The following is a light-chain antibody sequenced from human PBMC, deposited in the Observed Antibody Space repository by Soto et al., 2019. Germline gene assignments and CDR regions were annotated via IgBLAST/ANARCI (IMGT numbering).Light chain of an antibody. CDR2: AAS. V-gene: IGKV1-39*01. Sequence: DLQMTQSPSSLSASVGDRVTISCRASQSISSYLNWYQQKLGKAPNLLIYAASSLQSGVPSRFSGSGSGTDFTLTINSLQPEDFATYYCQQSYSTPFTFGQGTKLEIK. CDR1: QSISSY. CDR3: QQSYSTPFT. J-gene: IGKJ2*01.